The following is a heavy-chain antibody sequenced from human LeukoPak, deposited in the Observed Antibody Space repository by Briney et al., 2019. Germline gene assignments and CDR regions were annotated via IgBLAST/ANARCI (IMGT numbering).Heavy chain of an antibody. CDR1: GNTFPGYY. CDR3: ARLRESSSSELDY. Sequence: ASVKVSCKASGNTFPGYYMHWVRQAPGQGLEWMGWINPNSGGTNYAQRFQGRVTMTRDTSISTAYMELTRLGSDDTAVYYCARLRESSSSELDYWGQGTLVTVSS. J-gene: IGHJ4*02. V-gene: IGHV1-2*02. D-gene: IGHD6-6*01. CDR2: INPNSGGT.